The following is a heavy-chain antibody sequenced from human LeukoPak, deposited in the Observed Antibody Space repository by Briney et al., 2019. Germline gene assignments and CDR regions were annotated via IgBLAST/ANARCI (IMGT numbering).Heavy chain of an antibody. CDR2: IYYSGST. V-gene: IGHV4-39*07. CDR1: GGSISSSSYY. Sequence: SETLSLTCTVSGGSISSSSYYWGWIRQPPGKGLEWIGSIYYSGSTYYNPSLKSRVTISVDTSKNQFSLKLSSVTAADTAVYYCASLYYYDSSGHYWPFAFDYWGQGTLVTVSS. J-gene: IGHJ4*02. CDR3: ASLYYYDSSGHYWPFAFDY. D-gene: IGHD3-22*01.